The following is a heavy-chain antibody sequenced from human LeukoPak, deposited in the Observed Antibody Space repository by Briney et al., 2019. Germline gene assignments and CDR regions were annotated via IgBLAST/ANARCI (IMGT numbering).Heavy chain of an antibody. CDR3: ASSLVVSYFDY. J-gene: IGHJ4*02. V-gene: IGHV4-59*01. D-gene: IGHD2-21*01. CDR2: IYYSGST. Sequence: PSETVSLTCTVSGGSISSYYWSWIRQPPGKGLEWIGYIYYSGSTNYNPSLKSRVTISVDTSKNQFSLKLSSVTAADTAVYYCASSLVVSYFDYWGQGTLVTVSS. CDR1: GGSISSYY.